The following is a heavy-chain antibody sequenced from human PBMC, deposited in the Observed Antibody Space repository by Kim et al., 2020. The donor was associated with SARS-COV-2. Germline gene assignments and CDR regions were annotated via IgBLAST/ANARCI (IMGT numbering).Heavy chain of an antibody. Sequence: SETLSLTYTVSGGSISSGDYYWNWIRQPPGKGLEWIGYIYYSGSTYYNPSLKSRVTISIDTSKIQFSLKLSSVTAADTAVYYCARGYDSSGYRLDYWGQGTLVTLSS. D-gene: IGHD3-22*01. CDR3: ARGYDSSGYRLDY. V-gene: IGHV4-30-4*01. CDR2: IYYSGST. J-gene: IGHJ4*02. CDR1: GGSISSGDYY.